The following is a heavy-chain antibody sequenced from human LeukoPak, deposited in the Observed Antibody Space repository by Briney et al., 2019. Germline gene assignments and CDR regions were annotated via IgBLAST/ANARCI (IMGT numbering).Heavy chain of an antibody. CDR3: ARDLTGTTSAFDI. Sequence: GGSLRLSCAASGFTVSSNYMRWVRLAPGKGLELVSVIYSGVSAYYEDSGKGRFTISRDNSKNTLNLQMSSLRAEDTAVYYCARDLTGTTSAFDISGQGTMVTVSS. CDR1: GFTVSSNY. D-gene: IGHD1-7*01. J-gene: IGHJ3*02. CDR2: IYSGVSA. V-gene: IGHV3-53*01.